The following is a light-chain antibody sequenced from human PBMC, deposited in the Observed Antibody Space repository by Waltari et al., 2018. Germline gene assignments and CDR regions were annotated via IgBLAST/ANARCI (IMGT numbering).Light chain of an antibody. Sequence: FMLTQPHSVSESPGKTVTISCTRNSGSIGRNYVHWYHQRPGGAPTIVIFEDDQRPSGVPDRFSGSIDSASNSASLTLSGLEMEDEGDYYCQSYDGGIWVFGGGTRLTVL. J-gene: IGLJ3*02. CDR2: EDD. V-gene: IGLV6-57*04. CDR1: SGSIGRNY. CDR3: QSYDGGIWV.